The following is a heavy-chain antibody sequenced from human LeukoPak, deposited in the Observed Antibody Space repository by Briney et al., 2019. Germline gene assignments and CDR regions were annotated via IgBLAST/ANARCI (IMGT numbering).Heavy chain of an antibody. J-gene: IGHJ4*02. CDR3: ARSTHTNYDILTGYYSYYFDY. CDR2: IYYSGST. D-gene: IGHD3-9*01. Sequence: SETLSLTCTVSGGSVNSGSYYWSWIRQPPGKGLEWIGYIYYSGSTNYNPSLKSRVTISVDTSKNQFSLKLSSVTAADTAVYYCARSTHTNYDILTGYYSYYFDYWGQGTLVTVSS. CDR1: GGSVNSGSYY. V-gene: IGHV4-61*01.